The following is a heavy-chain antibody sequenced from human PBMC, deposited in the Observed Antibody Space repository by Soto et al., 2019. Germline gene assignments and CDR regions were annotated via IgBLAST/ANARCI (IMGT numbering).Heavy chain of an antibody. V-gene: IGHV3-30*18. D-gene: IGHD1-26*01. CDR2: ISYDGSNK. Sequence: QVQLVESGGGVVQPGRSLRLSCAASGFTFSSYGMHWVRQAPGKGLEWVAVISYDGSNKYYADSVKGRFTISRDNSKNTLYLQMNSLRGEDTAVYYCAKNPSGSGSYYFWGQGTLVTVSS. J-gene: IGHJ4*02. CDR3: AKNPSGSGSYYF. CDR1: GFTFSSYG.